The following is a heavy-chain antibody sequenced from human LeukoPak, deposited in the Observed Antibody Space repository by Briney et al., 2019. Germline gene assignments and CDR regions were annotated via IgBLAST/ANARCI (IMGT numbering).Heavy chain of an antibody. CDR3: GGSGGENRGSPGGY. D-gene: IGHD4-23*01. V-gene: IGHV3-21*01. J-gene: IGHJ4*02. CDR2: ISSSSSYI. CDR1: GFTFSSYS. Sequence: GGSLRLSCAASGFTFSSYSMNWVRQAPGKGLEWVSSISSSSSYIYYADSVKGRFTISRDNAKNSLYLQMNSLRAEDTAVYYWGGSGGENRGSPGGYWGQGTLVTVSS.